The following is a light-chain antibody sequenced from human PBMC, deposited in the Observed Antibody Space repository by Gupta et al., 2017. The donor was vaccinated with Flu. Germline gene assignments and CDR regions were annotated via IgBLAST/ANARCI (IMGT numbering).Light chain of an antibody. J-gene: IGKJ4*01. Sequence: EIVLTQSPATLSLSPGERATLSCRASQDISRYLAWYQQRPGQAPRLLIYDASNRATGIPARFSGSGSGTDFTLTITSLEPEDFAVYYCQQRSNWPLTSGGGTKVEI. CDR2: DAS. CDR1: QDISRY. V-gene: IGKV3-11*01. CDR3: QQRSNWPLT.